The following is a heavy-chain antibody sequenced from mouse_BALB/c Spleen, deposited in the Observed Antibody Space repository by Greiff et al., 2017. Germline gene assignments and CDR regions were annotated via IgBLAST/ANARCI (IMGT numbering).Heavy chain of an antibody. CDR3: ARGRYFDY. Sequence: VKLQESGAELAKPGASVKMSCKASGYTFTSYWMHWVKQRPGQGLEWIGYINPSTGYTEYNQKFKDKATLTADKSSSTAYMQLSSLTSEDSAVYYCARGRYFDYWGQGTTLTVSS. J-gene: IGHJ2*01. CDR1: GYTFTSYW. V-gene: IGHV1-7*01. CDR2: INPSTGYT.